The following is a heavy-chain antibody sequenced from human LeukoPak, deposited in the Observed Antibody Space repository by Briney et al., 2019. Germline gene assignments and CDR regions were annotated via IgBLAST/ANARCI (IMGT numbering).Heavy chain of an antibody. CDR1: GFSFSSYN. CDR2: ISTDGSST. Sequence: PGGSLRLSCAASGFSFSSYNMQWVRQAPGKGLEYVSAISTDGSSTYYVNSVKGRFTISRDNSKSTLYLQMGSLRAEDMAVYYCARGRFYGSGQYYFDYWGQGTLVTVSS. D-gene: IGHD3-10*01. J-gene: IGHJ4*02. V-gene: IGHV3-64*01. CDR3: ARGRFYGSGQYYFDY.